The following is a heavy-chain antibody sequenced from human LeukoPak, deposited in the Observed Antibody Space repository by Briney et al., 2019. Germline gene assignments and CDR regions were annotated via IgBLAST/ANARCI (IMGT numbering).Heavy chain of an antibody. Sequence: GGSLRLSCAASGFTVSSNYMSWVRQAPGKGLEWVSIIYSGGSTYYADSVKGRFTISRDNSKNTLYLQMNSLRAEDTAVYYCARGSSWYYFDYWGQGTLVTVSS. CDR2: IYSGGST. V-gene: IGHV3-53*01. CDR1: GFTVSSNY. CDR3: ARGSSWYYFDY. D-gene: IGHD6-13*01. J-gene: IGHJ4*02.